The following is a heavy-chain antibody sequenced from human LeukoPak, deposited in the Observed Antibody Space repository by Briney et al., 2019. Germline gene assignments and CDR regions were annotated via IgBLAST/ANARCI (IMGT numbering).Heavy chain of an antibody. Sequence: GGSLRLSCATSGITFSNYWMHWVRQAPGKGLVWVSHIIQDGSATFYADSVRGQFTISRDNAKNTVYLQMNSLRAEDTAVYYCATDDYRGLGYWGQGTLVTVSS. J-gene: IGHJ4*02. CDR2: IIQDGSAT. V-gene: IGHV3-74*01. CDR3: ATDDYRGLGY. D-gene: IGHD3-16*01. CDR1: GITFSNYW.